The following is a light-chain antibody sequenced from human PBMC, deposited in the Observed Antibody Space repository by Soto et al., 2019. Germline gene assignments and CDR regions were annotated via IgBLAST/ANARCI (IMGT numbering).Light chain of an antibody. Sequence: AIQVTQSPSSLAASVGDRVTITCLASQDIRGALAWYHKKPGKPPKLLIYDVSTLENGVPSRFSGDSSGTQFTLTISGLQPEDFGTYDCQQFNSYPVTFGHGTRLDIK. CDR2: DVS. J-gene: IGKJ5*01. CDR1: QDIRGA. V-gene: IGKV1-13*02. CDR3: QQFNSYPVT.